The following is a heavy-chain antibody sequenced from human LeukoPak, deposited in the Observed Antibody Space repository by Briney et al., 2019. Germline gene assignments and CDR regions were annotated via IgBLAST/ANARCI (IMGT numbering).Heavy chain of an antibody. CDR1: GGSISSSSYY. Sequence: SSETLSLTCTVSGGSISSSSYYWGWIRQPPGKGLEWIGSIYYSGSTYYNPSLKSRVTISVDTSKNQFSLKLSSVTAADTAVYYCASGNSGWYMYYFDYWGQGTLVTVSS. J-gene: IGHJ4*02. CDR2: IYYSGST. D-gene: IGHD6-19*01. CDR3: ASGNSGWYMYYFDY. V-gene: IGHV4-39*01.